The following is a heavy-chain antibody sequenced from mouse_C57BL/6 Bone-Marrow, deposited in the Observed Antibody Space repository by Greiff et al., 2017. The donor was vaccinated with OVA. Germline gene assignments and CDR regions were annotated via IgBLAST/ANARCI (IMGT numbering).Heavy chain of an antibody. CDR2: IDPSDSYT. CDR3: ARRAGVDY. V-gene: IGHV1-50*01. D-gene: IGHD3-3*01. J-gene: IGHJ2*01. Sequence: QVQLQQPGAELVKPGASVKLSCKASGYTFTSYWMQWVKQRPGQGLEWIGEIDPSDSYTNYNQKFKGKATLTVDTSSSTAYMQLSSLTAEDSAVYYCARRAGVDYWGQGTTLTVSS. CDR1: GYTFTSYW.